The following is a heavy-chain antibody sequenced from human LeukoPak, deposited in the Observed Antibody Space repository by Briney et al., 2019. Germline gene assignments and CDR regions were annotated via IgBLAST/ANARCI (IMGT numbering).Heavy chain of an antibody. V-gene: IGHV4-34*12. Sequence: PSETLSLTCAVYGGSFSGYYWSWIRQPPGKGLEWIGEIIHSGSSSYNPSLKSRVTISVDTSKKQFSLKLSSVTAADTAVYYCARIQETTYGWYFDLWGRGTLVTVSS. CDR3: ARIQETTYGWYFDL. J-gene: IGHJ2*01. CDR1: GGSFSGYY. D-gene: IGHD1-7*01. CDR2: IIHSGSS.